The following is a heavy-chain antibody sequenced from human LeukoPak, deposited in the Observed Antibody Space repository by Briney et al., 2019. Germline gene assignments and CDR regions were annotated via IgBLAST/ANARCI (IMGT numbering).Heavy chain of an antibody. V-gene: IGHV1-8*03. CDR2: MTPNSGNT. CDR3: ARGGSYWPQWWFDP. J-gene: IGHJ5*02. Sequence: ASVKVSCKASGYTFTSYDINWVRQATGQGLEWMGWMTPNSGNTGYAQKFQGRVTITRNTSISTAYMELSSLRSEDAAVYYCARGGSYWPQWWFDPWARGTLVSVSS. CDR1: GYTFTSYD. D-gene: IGHD1-26*01.